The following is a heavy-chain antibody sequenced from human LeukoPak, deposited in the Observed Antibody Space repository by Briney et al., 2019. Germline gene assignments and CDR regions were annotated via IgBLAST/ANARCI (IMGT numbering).Heavy chain of an antibody. CDR1: GGSISSYY. Sequence: SETLSLTCTVSGGSISSYYWSWIRQPPGKGLEWIGYIYYSGSTYYNPSLKSRVTMSVDTSKNQFSLKLSSVTAADTAVYYCARGSYYYYYDSSGYEGTGFDYWGQGTLVTVSS. J-gene: IGHJ4*02. V-gene: IGHV4-59*12. D-gene: IGHD3-22*01. CDR3: ARGSYYYYYDSSGYEGTGFDY. CDR2: IYYSGST.